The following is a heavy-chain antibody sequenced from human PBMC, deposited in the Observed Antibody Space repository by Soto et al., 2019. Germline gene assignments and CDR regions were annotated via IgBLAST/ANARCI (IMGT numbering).Heavy chain of an antibody. CDR2: IYPGDSDT. V-gene: IGHV5-51*01. CDR3: ARHRQSCSRTSCFYGMDV. Sequence: PLAALKISCKGSAYSSTSYWIGWVRQMPGKGLAWIEIIYPGDSDTSYSPSFQGQVTISADKYISTAYLQWSSLKASDTALSYRARHRQSCSRTSCFYGMDVWGQGPRVTAYS. CDR1: AYSSTSYW. D-gene: IGHD2-2*01. J-gene: IGHJ6*02.